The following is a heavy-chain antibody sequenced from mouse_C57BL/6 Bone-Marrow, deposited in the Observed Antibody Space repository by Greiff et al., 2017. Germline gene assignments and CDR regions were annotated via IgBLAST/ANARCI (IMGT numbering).Heavy chain of an antibody. D-gene: IGHD2-1*01. CDR2: INPGSGGT. CDR1: GYAFTNYL. CDR3: ARTLYYYIDYYAMDY. J-gene: IGHJ4*01. Sequence: QVQLQQSGAELVRPGTSVKVSCKASGYAFTNYLIEWVKQRPGQGLEWIGVINPGSGGTNYNEKFKGKATLTADKSTITAYMQLSSLTSEDSAVYFWARTLYYYIDYYAMDYWGQGTSGTVSS. V-gene: IGHV1-54*01.